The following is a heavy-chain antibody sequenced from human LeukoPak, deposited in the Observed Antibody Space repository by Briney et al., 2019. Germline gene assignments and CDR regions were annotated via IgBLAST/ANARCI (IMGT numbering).Heavy chain of an antibody. V-gene: IGHV4-31*03. J-gene: IGHJ6*02. CDR2: IYYSGST. CDR1: GGSISSGGYY. Sequence: SETLSLTCTISGGSISSGGYYWSWIRQHPGKGLEWIGYIYYSGSTYYNPSLKSRVTISVDTSKNQFSLKLSSVTAADTAVYYCARDVVINYYYGMDVWGRGTTVTVSS. D-gene: IGHD3-22*01. CDR3: ARDVVINYYYGMDV.